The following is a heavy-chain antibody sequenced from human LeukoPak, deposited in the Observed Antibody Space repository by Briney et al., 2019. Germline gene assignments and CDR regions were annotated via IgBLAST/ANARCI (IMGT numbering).Heavy chain of an antibody. J-gene: IGHJ6*02. CDR1: GFTFSSYG. Sequence: GGSLRLSCAASGFTFSSYGMHWARQAPGKGLEWVAVIWYDGSNKYYADSVKGRFTISRDNSKNTLYLQMNSLRAEDTAVYYCAREDSSGTYGMDVWGQGTTVTVSS. CDR2: IWYDGSNK. CDR3: AREDSSGTYGMDV. V-gene: IGHV3-33*01. D-gene: IGHD6-19*01.